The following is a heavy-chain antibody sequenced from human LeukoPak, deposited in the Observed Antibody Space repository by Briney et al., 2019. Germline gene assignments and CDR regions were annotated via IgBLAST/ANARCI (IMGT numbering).Heavy chain of an antibody. J-gene: IGHJ6*03. Sequence: ASVKVSCKASGYTFASYYMHWVRQAPGQGLEWMGIINPSGGSTSYAQKFQGRVTMTRDMSTSTVYMELSSLRSEDTAMYYCARDLAIVVVPGSMDYFFYMDVWGKGTTVIVSS. V-gene: IGHV1-46*01. CDR3: ARDLAIVVVPGSMDYFFYMDV. CDR1: GYTFASYY. CDR2: INPSGGST. D-gene: IGHD2-2*01.